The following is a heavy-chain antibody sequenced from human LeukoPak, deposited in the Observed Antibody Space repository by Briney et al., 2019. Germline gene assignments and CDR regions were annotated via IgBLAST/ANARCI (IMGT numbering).Heavy chain of an antibody. J-gene: IGHJ4*02. CDR1: GYTFTSYG. D-gene: IGHD3-10*01. CDR2: ISAYNGNT. CDR3: AIESADTLVRGVTPH. Sequence: GASVKVSCKASGYTFTSYGISWVRQAPGQGLEWMGWISAYNGNTNYAQKLQGRVTMTTDTSTSTAYMDLTSLRSEDTAVYYCAIESADTLVRGVTPHWGQGTVITVSS. V-gene: IGHV1-18*01.